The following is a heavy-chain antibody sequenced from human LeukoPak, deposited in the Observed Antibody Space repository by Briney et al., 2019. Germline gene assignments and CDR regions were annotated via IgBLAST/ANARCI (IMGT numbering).Heavy chain of an antibody. V-gene: IGHV3-7*01. D-gene: IGHD6-13*01. Sequence: GGSLRLSCAASGFTFSSYWMSWVRQAPGKGLEWVANIKQDGSEKYYVDSVKGRFTISRDNAKNSLYLQMNSLRAEDTAVYYCAKDNIIAAAGTGYFQHWGQGTLVTVSS. J-gene: IGHJ1*01. CDR2: IKQDGSEK. CDR3: AKDNIIAAAGTGYFQH. CDR1: GFTFSSYW.